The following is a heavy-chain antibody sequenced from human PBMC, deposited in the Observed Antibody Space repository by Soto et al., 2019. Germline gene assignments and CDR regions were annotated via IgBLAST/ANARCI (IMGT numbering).Heavy chain of an antibody. CDR1: GFTFSSYS. CDR2: ISSSSSYI. V-gene: IGHV3-21*01. J-gene: IGHJ3*02. CDR3: ARKWPYVAFCSGSLAAFDI. Sequence: GRSLRLSCAASGFTFSSYSMNWVRQAPGKGLEWVSSISSSSSYIYYADSVKGRFTISRDNAKNSLYLQMNSLRAEDTDVYYCARKWPYVAFCSGSLAAFDIWRQVTMVTVSS. D-gene: IGHD3-3*01.